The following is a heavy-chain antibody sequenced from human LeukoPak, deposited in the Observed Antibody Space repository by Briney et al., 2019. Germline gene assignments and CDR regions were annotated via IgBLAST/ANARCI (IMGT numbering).Heavy chain of an antibody. J-gene: IGHJ4*02. D-gene: IGHD3-22*01. CDR3: ARESYYYDSSGYYF. CDR2: IKQDGSEK. Sequence: GGSLRLSCAASGFTFSSYWMSWVRQAPGKGLEWVANIKQDGSEKYYVDSVKGRFTISRDNAKNSLYLQMNSLRAEDTAVYYCARESYYYDSSGYYFWGQGTLVTVSS. CDR1: GFTFSSYW. V-gene: IGHV3-7*03.